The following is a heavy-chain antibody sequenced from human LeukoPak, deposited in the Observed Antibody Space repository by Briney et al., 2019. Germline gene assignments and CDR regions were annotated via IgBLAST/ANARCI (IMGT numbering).Heavy chain of an antibody. CDR3: AKPGSSRGIAGQRPTKYYFDY. CDR2: MYTLGNT. J-gene: IGHJ4*02. CDR1: GFTVSSNY. D-gene: IGHD6-13*01. V-gene: IGHV3-66*04. Sequence: GGSLRLSCAASGFTVSSNYMTWVRQAPGKGLEWVSVMYTLGNTYYADSVRGRFTISRDNSKNTLYLQMNTLRAEDTAVYYCAKPGSSRGIAGQRPTKYYFDYWGQGTLVTVSS.